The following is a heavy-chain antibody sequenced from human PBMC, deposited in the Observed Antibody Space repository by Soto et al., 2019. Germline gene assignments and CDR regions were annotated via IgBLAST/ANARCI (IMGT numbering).Heavy chain of an antibody. CDR3: ARARRTGYSHFDY. V-gene: IGHV1-18*01. CDR2: ISGFNGNT. J-gene: IGHJ4*01. Sequence: ASVKVSCKASAYTFADYGIIWVRQAPGQGLEWMGWISGFNGNTNYALKFQDRVTMTTDTSTTTAYMELRSLRSDDTAVYFCARARRTGYSHFDYWGQGTLVTVSS. D-gene: IGHD3-9*01. CDR1: AYTFADYG.